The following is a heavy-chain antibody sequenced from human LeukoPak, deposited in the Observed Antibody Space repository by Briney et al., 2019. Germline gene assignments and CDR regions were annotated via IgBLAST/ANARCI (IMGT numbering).Heavy chain of an antibody. V-gene: IGHV3-23*01. CDR2: ITKGGNT. J-gene: IGHJ4*02. CDR3: ARGGYTYGPGL. D-gene: IGHD5-18*01. Sequence: GGSLRLSCAASGFTFRSYVLIWVRQAPGKGLEWVSGITKGGNTYYIDSVKGRFTTSRDNSNSMVFLQMDSLTADDTALYFCARGGYTYGPGLWGQGTLVTVSS. CDR1: GFTFRSYV.